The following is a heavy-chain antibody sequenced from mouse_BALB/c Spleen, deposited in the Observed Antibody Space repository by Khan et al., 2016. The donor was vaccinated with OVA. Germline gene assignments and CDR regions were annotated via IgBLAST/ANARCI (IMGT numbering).Heavy chain of an antibody. CDR2: ISSGGNT. CDR1: GFTFSNYG. Sequence: DVMLVESGGGLVKPGGSLKVSCAASGFTFSNYGMSWVRQTPEKGLEWVASISSGGNTYYPANAKGRFTISSENARNILYLQMSSLRSEDTAMYYCASDYWCVYWGQGTLVTVSA. CDR3: ASDYWCVY. D-gene: IGHD2-13*01. V-gene: IGHV5-6-5*01. J-gene: IGHJ3*01.